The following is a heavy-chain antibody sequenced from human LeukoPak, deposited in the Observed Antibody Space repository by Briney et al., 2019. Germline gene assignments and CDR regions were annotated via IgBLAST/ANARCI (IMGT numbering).Heavy chain of an antibody. CDR2: IIPILGIA. D-gene: IGHD2-21*02. J-gene: IGHJ4*02. V-gene: IGHV1-69*04. CDR3: ARSPPGGGDLRFGY. Sequence: GASVKVSCKASGGTFSSYAISWVRQAPGQGLEWMGRIIPILGIANYAQKFQGRVTITADKSTSTAYMELSSLRSEDTAVYYCARSPPGGGDLRFGYWGQGTLVTVSS. CDR1: GGTFSSYA.